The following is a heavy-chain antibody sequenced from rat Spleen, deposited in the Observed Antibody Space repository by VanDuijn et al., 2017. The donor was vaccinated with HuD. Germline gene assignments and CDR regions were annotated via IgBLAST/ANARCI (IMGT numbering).Heavy chain of an antibody. Sequence: EVQLVESGGGLVQPGRSLKLSCAASGFTFSDYNMAWVRQAPKKGLEWVATISYDGSSTYYRDSVKGRFTISRDNAKSTLYLQMDSLRSEDTATYYCARHIAAISTGVMDAWGQGASVTVSS. CDR2: ISYDGSST. D-gene: IGHD1-2*01. J-gene: IGHJ4*01. V-gene: IGHV5-7*01. CDR3: ARHIAAISTGVMDA. CDR1: GFTFSDYN.